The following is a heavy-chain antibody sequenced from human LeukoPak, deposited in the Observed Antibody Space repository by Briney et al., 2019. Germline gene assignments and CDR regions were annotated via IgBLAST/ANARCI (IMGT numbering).Heavy chain of an antibody. Sequence: PGGSLRLSCAASGFTFSSYTMNWVRQAPGKGLEWVSSISSSSSYIYYAESVKGRFTMSRDNAKNTLYLQMNSLRAEDTAVYYCARDSDKSMSLDVWGKGTTVTVSS. V-gene: IGHV3-21*01. D-gene: IGHD2/OR15-2a*01. CDR3: ARDSDKSMSLDV. J-gene: IGHJ6*04. CDR2: ISSSSSYI. CDR1: GFTFSSYT.